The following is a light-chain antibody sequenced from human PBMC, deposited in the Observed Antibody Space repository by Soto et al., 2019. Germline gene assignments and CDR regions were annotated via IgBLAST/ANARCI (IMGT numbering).Light chain of an antibody. CDR1: SSNIGSNT. J-gene: IGLJ1*01. CDR3: AAWDDSLNGLYV. V-gene: IGLV1-44*01. Sequence: QSVLTQPPSASGTPGQRVTISCSGSSSNIGSNTVNWYQQFPGTAPKLLIYSNNQRPPGVPDRFSGSKSGTSASLAISGLQSEDEADYHCAAWDDSLNGLYVFGTGTRSPS. CDR2: SNN.